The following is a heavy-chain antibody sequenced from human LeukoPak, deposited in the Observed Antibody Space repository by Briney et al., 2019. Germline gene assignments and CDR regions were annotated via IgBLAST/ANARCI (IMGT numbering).Heavy chain of an antibody. CDR2: IKSKSEGGTT. V-gene: IGHV3-15*01. CDR1: GFTFSNAW. Sequence: PGGSLRLSCAASGFTFSNAWMSWVRQAPGKGLEWVGRIKSKSEGGTTDYAAPVKGRFSISRDDSKNALSLQMNSLKTEDTAVYYCTTLGGFGYWGQGTLVTVSS. D-gene: IGHD3-16*01. CDR3: TTLGGFGY. J-gene: IGHJ4*02.